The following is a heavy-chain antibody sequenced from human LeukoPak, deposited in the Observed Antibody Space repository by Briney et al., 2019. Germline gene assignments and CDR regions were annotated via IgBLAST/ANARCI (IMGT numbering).Heavy chain of an antibody. CDR2: SCHSGST. CDR1: GCSISSSNW. V-gene: IGHV4-4*02. D-gene: IGHD6-13*01. J-gene: IGHJ4*03. CDR3: ALYRSSWSFDY. Sequence: PAETLSLTCAVSGCSISSSNWWWFGRQPPGKWLELIWISCHSGSTYYNPSLKSRFTISGDKAKNTLSLKLSPVSAAETAVYYCALYRSSWSFDYWGQGTLLTVSS.